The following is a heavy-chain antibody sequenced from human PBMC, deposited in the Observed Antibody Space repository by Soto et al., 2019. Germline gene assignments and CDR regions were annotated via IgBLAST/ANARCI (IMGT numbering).Heavy chain of an antibody. CDR2: INPSGGST. Sequence: ASVKVSCKASGYTFTSYYMHWVRQAPGQGLEWMGIINPSGGSTSYAQKFQGRVTMTRDTSTSTAYMELSSLRSDDTAVYYCARDVARLAAFDIWGQGTMVTVSS. V-gene: IGHV1-46*01. J-gene: IGHJ3*02. CDR1: GYTFTSYY. CDR3: ARDVARLAAFDI. D-gene: IGHD6-6*01.